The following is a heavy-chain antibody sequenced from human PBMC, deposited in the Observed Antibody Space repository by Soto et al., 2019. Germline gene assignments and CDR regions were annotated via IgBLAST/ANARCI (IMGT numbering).Heavy chain of an antibody. CDR3: ARADCGGQCACDY. V-gene: IGHV3-33*01. D-gene: IGHD2-21*01. J-gene: IGHJ4*02. Sequence: GGSMRLSCAASGFTFGTYGMHWVRQAPGKGLEWVAGIWYDGSVKTYADSVKGRFSISRDNSQNTVYLQMNTLRAGHTAVYYCARADCGGQCACDYWGQGALVTVSS. CDR2: IWYDGSVK. CDR1: GFTFGTYG.